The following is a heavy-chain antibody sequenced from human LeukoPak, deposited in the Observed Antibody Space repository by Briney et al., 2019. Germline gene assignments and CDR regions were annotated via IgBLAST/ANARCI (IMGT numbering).Heavy chain of an antibody. CDR1: GFTFSDYY. J-gene: IGHJ6*02. CDR3: ARGRKNFDLLNQQRMDV. V-gene: IGHV3-11*01. Sequence: PGGSLRLSCAASGFTFSDYYMSWIRQAPGKGLEWVSYISSSGSTIYYADSVKGRFTISRDNAKNSLYLQMNSLRAEDTAVYYCARGRKNFDLLNQQRMDVLGQRTKVTVPS. D-gene: IGHD3-9*01. CDR2: ISSSGSTI.